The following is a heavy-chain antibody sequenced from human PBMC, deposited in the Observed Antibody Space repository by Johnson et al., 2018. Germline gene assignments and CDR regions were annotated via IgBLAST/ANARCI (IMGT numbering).Heavy chain of an antibody. D-gene: IGHD5/OR15-5a*01. CDR2: ISYDGSNQ. J-gene: IGHJ3*02. V-gene: IGHV3-30*03. CDR3: ARDLVDDAAFDI. CDR1: GFTFSSYG. Sequence: QVQLVQSGGGVVQPGRSLRLSCAASGFTFSSYGMPWVRQAPGKGLEWVAVISYDGSNQYYADSVKGRFTISRDNSKNALYLQMNSRRDEDPAVYYCARDLVDDAAFDIWGPGTMVTVSS.